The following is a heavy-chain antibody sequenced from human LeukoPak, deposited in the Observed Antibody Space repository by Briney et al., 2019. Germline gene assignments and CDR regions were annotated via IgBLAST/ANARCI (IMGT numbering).Heavy chain of an antibody. V-gene: IGHV3-9*01. D-gene: IGHD6-6*01. CDR3: AKDIRGLLYSSSPYFDY. CDR2: ISWNSGSI. J-gene: IGHJ4*02. Sequence: GGSLRLSCAASGFTFDDYAMHWVRQAPGKGLEWVSGISWNSGSIGYADPVRGRFTISRDNAKNSLYLQMNSLRAEDTALYYCAKDIRGLLYSSSPYFDYWGQGTLVTVSS. CDR1: GFTFDDYA.